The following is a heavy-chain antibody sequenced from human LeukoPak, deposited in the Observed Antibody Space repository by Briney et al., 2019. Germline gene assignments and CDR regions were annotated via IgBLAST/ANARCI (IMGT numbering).Heavy chain of an antibody. CDR3: AVVAATSDRTFDY. CDR1: GLTFSSYE. D-gene: IGHD2-15*01. Sequence: GGSLKLSCAASGLTFSSYEMNWVRQAPGKGLEWVSYTSSSGSSIYYADSVKGRFTISRDNAMNSLYLQMNSLRAEDTAVYYCAVVAATSDRTFDYWGQGTLVTVSS. CDR2: TSSSGSSI. V-gene: IGHV3-48*03. J-gene: IGHJ4*02.